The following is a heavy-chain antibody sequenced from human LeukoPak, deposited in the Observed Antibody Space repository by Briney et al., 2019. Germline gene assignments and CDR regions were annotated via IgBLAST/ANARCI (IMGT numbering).Heavy chain of an antibody. D-gene: IGHD6-19*01. Sequence: PSETLSLTCTVSGGSISSYYWSWIRQPPGKGLEWIGYIYYSGSTNYNPSLKSRVTISVDTSKNQFSLKLSSVTAADTAVYYCAGRVSGWYYFDYWGQGTLVTVSS. CDR1: GGSISSYY. CDR2: IYYSGST. J-gene: IGHJ4*02. CDR3: AGRVSGWYYFDY. V-gene: IGHV4-59*01.